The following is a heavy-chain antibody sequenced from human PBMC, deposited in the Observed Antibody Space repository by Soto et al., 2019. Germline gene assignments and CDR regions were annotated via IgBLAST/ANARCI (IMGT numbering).Heavy chain of an antibody. D-gene: IGHD1-26*01. CDR1: GYSFTSYW. CDR2: IDPSDSYT. Sequence: EVQLVQSGAEVKKPGESLRISCKGSGYSFTSYWISWVRQMPGKGLEWMGRIDPSDSYTNYSPSFQGHVTISADKSISTAYLQWSSLKASDTAMYFCARPSPAGGATLDAFDIWGQGTMVTVSS. CDR3: ARPSPAGGATLDAFDI. J-gene: IGHJ3*02. V-gene: IGHV5-10-1*03.